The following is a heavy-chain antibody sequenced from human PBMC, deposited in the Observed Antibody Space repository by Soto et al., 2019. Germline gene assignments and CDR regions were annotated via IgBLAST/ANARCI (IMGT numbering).Heavy chain of an antibody. CDR2: IYSGGST. D-gene: IGHD3-3*01. V-gene: IGHV3-53*01. J-gene: IGHJ6*02. CDR1: GFTVSSNY. Sequence: GGSLRLSCAASGFTVSSNYMSWVLQAPGKGLEWVSVIYSGGSTYYADSGKGRFTISRDNSKNTLYLQMNSLRAEDTAVYYCASSITIFGVVTYYYYGMDVWGQGTTVTVSS. CDR3: ASSITIFGVVTYYYYGMDV.